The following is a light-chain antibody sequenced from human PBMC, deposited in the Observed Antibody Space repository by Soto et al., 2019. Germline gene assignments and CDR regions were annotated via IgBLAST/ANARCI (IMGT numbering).Light chain of an antibody. Sequence: QSVLTQPPSVSGSPGQSVTISCTGTSSDVGSYNRVSWYQQPPGTAPKLMLYDVGDRPSGVSYRFSGSKSGNTASLTISGLQAADEADYFCSSFTSSMTNVFGSGPKVTVL. CDR1: SSDVGSYNR. CDR3: SSFTSSMTNV. V-gene: IGLV2-18*02. CDR2: DVG. J-gene: IGLJ1*01.